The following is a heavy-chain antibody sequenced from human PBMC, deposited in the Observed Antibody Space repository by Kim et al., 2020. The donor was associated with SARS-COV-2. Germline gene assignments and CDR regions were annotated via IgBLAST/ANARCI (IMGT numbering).Heavy chain of an antibody. J-gene: IGHJ6*02. CDR1: GGTFSSYA. CDR2: IIPIFGTA. D-gene: IGHD5-18*01. V-gene: IGHV1-69*13. Sequence: SVKVSCKASGGTFSSYAISWVRQAPVQGLEWMGGIIPIFGTANYAQKFQGRVTITADESTSTAYMELSSLRSEDTAVYYCARDKDTAMVYKVYYYGMDVWGQGTTVTVSS. CDR3: ARDKDTAMVYKVYYYGMDV.